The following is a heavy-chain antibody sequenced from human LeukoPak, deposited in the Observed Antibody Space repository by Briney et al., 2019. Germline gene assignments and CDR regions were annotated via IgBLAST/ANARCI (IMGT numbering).Heavy chain of an antibody. CDR1: GGSISSGGYS. J-gene: IGHJ4*02. D-gene: IGHD3-16*02. CDR2: IYHSGST. V-gene: IGHV4-30-2*01. CDR3: ARARVGYDYVWGSCRNTTYYFDY. Sequence: SETLSLTCAVSGGSISSGGYSWSWIRQPPGKGLEWIGYIYHSGSTYYNPSLKSRVTISVDRSKDQFSLKLSSVTAADTAVYYCARARVGYDYVWGSCRNTTYYFDYWGQGTLVTVSS.